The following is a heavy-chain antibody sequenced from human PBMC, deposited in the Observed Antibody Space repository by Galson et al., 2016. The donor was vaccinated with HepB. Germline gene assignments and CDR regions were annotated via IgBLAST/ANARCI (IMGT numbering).Heavy chain of an antibody. CDR3: AGRGGFGLTFDS. D-gene: IGHD3/OR15-3a*01. Sequence: SETLSLTCNVSGASIISGDYYWGWIRQPPGKGLEWIGHIYYNGNTHSSPSLKSRVTMSVDTSNNQFSLELNSVTAADTAVYYCAGRGGFGLTFDSWGQGMLVTVSS. J-gene: IGHJ4*02. CDR2: IYYNGNT. V-gene: IGHV4-39*01. CDR1: GASIISGDYY.